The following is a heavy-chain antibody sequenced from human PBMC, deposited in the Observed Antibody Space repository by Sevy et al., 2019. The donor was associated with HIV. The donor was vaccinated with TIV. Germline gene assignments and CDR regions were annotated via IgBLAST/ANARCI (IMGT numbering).Heavy chain of an antibody. J-gene: IGHJ6*02. CDR1: GFTFSSYG. CDR3: ARQLGRPGPRYYYCGIDV. Sequence: GGSLRLSCAASGFTFSSYGMHWVRQAPGKGLEWVAAIWYDGSNKYYADSVKGRFTISRANSKNTRYLQMTSLRAEGTAVYYCARQLGRPGPRYYYCGIDVWGQGTTVTVSS. D-gene: IGHD1-1*01. V-gene: IGHV3-33*01. CDR2: IWYDGSNK.